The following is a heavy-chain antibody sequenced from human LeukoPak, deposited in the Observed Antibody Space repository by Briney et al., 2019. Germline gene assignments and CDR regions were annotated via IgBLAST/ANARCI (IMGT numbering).Heavy chain of an antibody. V-gene: IGHV4-4*02. J-gene: IGHJ3*02. CDR2: IYHSGST. D-gene: IGHD4-23*01. CDR1: GGSINSNNW. Sequence: PSGTLSLTCAVSGGSINSNNWWSWVRQPPGKGLEWIGEIYHSGSTNYNPSLKSRVTISVDKSKNQFSLKLSSVTAADTAVYYCARDYGGNSDAFDIWGQGTMVTVSS. CDR3: ARDYGGNSDAFDI.